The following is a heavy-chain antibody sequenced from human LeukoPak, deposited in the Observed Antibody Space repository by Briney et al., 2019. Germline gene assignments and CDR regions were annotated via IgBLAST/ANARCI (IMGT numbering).Heavy chain of an antibody. CDR2: IYPGDSDT. CDR1: GYSFTSYW. V-gene: IGHV5-51*01. Sequence: NLGESLKISCKGSGYSFTSYWIGWVRQMPGKGLEWMGIIYPGDSDTRYSPSFQGQVTTSADKSVSTAYLQWSSLKASDTAMYYCARLSAEWELLYYFDYWGQGTLVTVSS. CDR3: ARLSAEWELLYYFDY. D-gene: IGHD1-26*01. J-gene: IGHJ4*02.